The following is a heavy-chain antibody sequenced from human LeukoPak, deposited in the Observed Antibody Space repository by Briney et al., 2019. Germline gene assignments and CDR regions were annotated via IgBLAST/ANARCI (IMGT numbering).Heavy chain of an antibody. D-gene: IGHD3-22*01. CDR1: GYTFTNYG. J-gene: IGHJ6*02. Sequence: ASVKVSCKASGYTFTNYGIAWVRQAPGQGLEWMGWISAYNGNTNYAQKLQGRVTMTTDTSTGTAYMELRSLRSDDTAVYYCARYDSSGSPYYYYGMDVWGQGTTVTVSS. V-gene: IGHV1-18*01. CDR2: ISAYNGNT. CDR3: ARYDSSGSPYYYYGMDV.